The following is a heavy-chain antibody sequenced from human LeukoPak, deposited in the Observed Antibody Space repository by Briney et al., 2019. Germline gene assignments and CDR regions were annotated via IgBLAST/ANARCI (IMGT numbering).Heavy chain of an antibody. V-gene: IGHV4-34*01. Sequence: PSETLSLTCAVCGGSFSGYYWSWIRQPPGKGLEWIGEINHSGSTNYNPSLKSRVTISVDTSKNQFSLKLSSVTAADTAVYYCARARLRGVKGGWFDPWGQGTLVTVSS. J-gene: IGHJ5*02. CDR2: INHSGST. CDR1: GGSFSGYY. D-gene: IGHD3-10*01. CDR3: ARARLRGVKGGWFDP.